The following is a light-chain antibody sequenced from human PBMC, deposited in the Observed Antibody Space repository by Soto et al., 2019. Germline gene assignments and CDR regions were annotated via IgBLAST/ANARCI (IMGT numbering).Light chain of an antibody. V-gene: IGKV3-20*01. J-gene: IGKJ1*01. Sequence: EVVLTQSPGTLSLSPGERATLSCRASQSVSNSYLAWYQQKPGQPPRLLISDASSRAADIPDRFSGSGSGTDFTLTIRSLEHEDFAVYYCQQYGRSPPSWTFGQGTKVEIK. CDR1: QSVSNSY. CDR3: QQYGRSPPSWT. CDR2: DAS.